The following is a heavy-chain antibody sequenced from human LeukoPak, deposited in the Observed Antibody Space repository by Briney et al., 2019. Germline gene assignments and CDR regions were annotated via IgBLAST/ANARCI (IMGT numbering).Heavy chain of an antibody. D-gene: IGHD5-24*01. CDR3: ARDEDGYNSPDY. CDR2: INHSGST. V-gene: IGHV4-34*01. J-gene: IGHJ4*02. CDR1: GGSFSGYY. Sequence: SETLSLTCAVYGGSFSGYYWSWIRQPPGKGLEWIGEINHSGSTNYNPSLKSRVTISVDTSKNQFSLKLSSVTAEDTAVYYCARDEDGYNSPDYWGQGTLVTVSS.